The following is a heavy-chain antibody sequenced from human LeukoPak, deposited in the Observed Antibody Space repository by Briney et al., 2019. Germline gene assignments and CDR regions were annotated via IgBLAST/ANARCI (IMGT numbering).Heavy chain of an antibody. V-gene: IGHV4-61*02. CDR1: GGSISSGSYY. CDR3: ARETGYHTNY. Sequence: SQTLSLTRTVSGGSISSGSYYWSWIRQPAGKGLEWIGRIYTSGSTNYNPSLKSRVTISVDTSKNQFSLKLSSVTAADTAVYYCARETGYHTNYWGQGTLVTVSS. J-gene: IGHJ4*02. CDR2: IYTSGST. D-gene: IGHD3/OR15-3a*01.